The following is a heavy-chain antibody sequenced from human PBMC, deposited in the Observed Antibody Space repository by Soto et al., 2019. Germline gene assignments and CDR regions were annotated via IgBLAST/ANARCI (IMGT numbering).Heavy chain of an antibody. CDR3: AKDRTAAARNFDY. CDR2: ISTAVGAT. V-gene: IGHV3-23*01. D-gene: IGHD6-13*01. CDR1: GFTFSNHA. J-gene: IGHJ4*02. Sequence: SLRLSCAFSGFTFSNHAMSWVRQAPGKGLEWVSAISTAVGATYYADSVKGRFTISRDDSNNTLFLQMNSLRAEDTAVYYCAKDRTAAARNFDYWGQGTLVTVSS.